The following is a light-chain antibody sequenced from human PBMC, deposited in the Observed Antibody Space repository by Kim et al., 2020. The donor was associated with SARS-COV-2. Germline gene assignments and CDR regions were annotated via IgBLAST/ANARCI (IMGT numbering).Light chain of an antibody. CDR2: KTS. J-gene: IGKJ4*01. V-gene: IGKV1-5*03. CDR3: QQYNTYSALT. Sequence: IQMTQSPSTLSASVGDRVTITCRASQNINNWLAWYQQKPGKAPKLLIYKTSSLESGVPSRFSGSRSGTEFTLTISSLQPDDFATYDCQQYNTYSALTFGGGTKVEIK. CDR1: QNINNW.